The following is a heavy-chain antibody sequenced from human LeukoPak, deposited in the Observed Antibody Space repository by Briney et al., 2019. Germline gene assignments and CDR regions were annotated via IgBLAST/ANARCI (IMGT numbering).Heavy chain of an antibody. CDR2: FYNRGSP. CDR1: GGSITSGDYR. J-gene: IGHJ4*02. Sequence: SETLSLTCSVSGGSITSGDYRWGWNRQSPGKGLEWIGSFYNRGSPYYNPSLKSRVTISLDTSKNQFSLKLTFVTAADTAIYYCARQFDYWGPGTLVTVSS. V-gene: IGHV4-39*01. CDR3: ARQFDY.